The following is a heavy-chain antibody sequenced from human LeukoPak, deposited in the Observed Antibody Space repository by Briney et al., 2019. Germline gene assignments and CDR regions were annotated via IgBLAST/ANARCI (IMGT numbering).Heavy chain of an antibody. J-gene: IGHJ3*02. CDR3: ARPAENYYDSSGLVAFDI. Sequence: ASVKVSCKASGGTFSSYAISWVRQAPGQGLEWMGGIIPIFGTANYAQKFQGRVTITADKSTSTAYMELSSLRSEDTAVYYCARPAENYYDSSGLVAFDIWGQGTMVTVSS. D-gene: IGHD3-22*01. CDR1: GGTFSSYA. CDR2: IIPIFGTA. V-gene: IGHV1-69*06.